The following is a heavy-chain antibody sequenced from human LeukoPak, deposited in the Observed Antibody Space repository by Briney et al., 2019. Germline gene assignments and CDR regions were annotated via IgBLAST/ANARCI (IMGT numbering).Heavy chain of an antibody. J-gene: IGHJ4*02. CDR3: AKARWEPNFDY. Sequence: GGSLRLSCAASGFTFDDYAMHWVRQGPGKSLEWVSLINENGDIAYYGDSVRGRFTASTDNAKNSLYLQMNSLTTEDTALYYCAKARWEPNFDYWGQGTLVTVSS. CDR1: GFTFDDYA. D-gene: IGHD1-26*01. V-gene: IGHV3-43*02. CDR2: INENGDIA.